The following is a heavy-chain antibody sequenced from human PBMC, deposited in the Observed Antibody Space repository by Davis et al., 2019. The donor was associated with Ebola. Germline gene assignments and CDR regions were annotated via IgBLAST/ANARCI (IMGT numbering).Heavy chain of an antibody. J-gene: IGHJ6*02. D-gene: IGHD5-12*01. CDR1: GGTFSSYA. CDR3: AAPKEWLRRRGYYGMDV. Sequence: AASVKVSCKASGGTFSSYAISWVRQAPGQGLEWMGGIIPIFGTANYAQKFQERVTITRDMSTSTAYMELSSLRSEDTAVYYCAAPKEWLRRRGYYGMDVWGQGTTVTVSS. V-gene: IGHV1-69*05. CDR2: IIPIFGTA.